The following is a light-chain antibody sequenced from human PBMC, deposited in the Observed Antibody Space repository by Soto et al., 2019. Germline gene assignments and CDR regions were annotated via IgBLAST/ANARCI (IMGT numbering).Light chain of an antibody. V-gene: IGLV2-14*01. Sequence: QSALTQPASVSGSPGQSITISCTGTSSDIGNYNYVSWYQQHPGKAPKLMIYEVSNRPSGVSNRFSVSKSGNTASLTISGLQAEDEADYYCSSYTSSSTLNDVFGTGTKLTVL. CDR1: SSDIGNYNY. J-gene: IGLJ1*01. CDR2: EVS. CDR3: SSYTSSSTLNDV.